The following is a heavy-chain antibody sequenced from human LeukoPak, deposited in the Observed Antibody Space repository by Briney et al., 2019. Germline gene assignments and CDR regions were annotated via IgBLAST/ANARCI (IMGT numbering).Heavy chain of an antibody. CDR1: GYTFTDFY. D-gene: IGHD3-10*01. Sequence: VASVKVSCKASGYTFTDFYLHWVRQAPGQGLEWMGWINPSTGVTSYAQKFQGRVTMTRDTSISTAYVELSRLRSDDTAMYYCARARGVRGVIDYGMDVWGRGTTVIVSS. V-gene: IGHV1-2*02. CDR3: ARARGVRGVIDYGMDV. CDR2: INPSTGVT. J-gene: IGHJ6*02.